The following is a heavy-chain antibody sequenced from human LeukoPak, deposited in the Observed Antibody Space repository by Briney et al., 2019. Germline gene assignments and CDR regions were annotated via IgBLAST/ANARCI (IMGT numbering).Heavy chain of an antibody. CDR1: GGTFSSYA. Sequence: SVKVSCKASGGTFSSYAISWVRQAPGQGLEWMGGIIPIFGTANYAQKFQGRVMLTADESTSTAYMELSSLRSEDTAVYYCARDLGYSGYDLQAYGMDVWGQGTTVTVSS. CDR2: IIPIFGTA. D-gene: IGHD5-12*01. J-gene: IGHJ6*02. CDR3: ARDLGYSGYDLQAYGMDV. V-gene: IGHV1-69*13.